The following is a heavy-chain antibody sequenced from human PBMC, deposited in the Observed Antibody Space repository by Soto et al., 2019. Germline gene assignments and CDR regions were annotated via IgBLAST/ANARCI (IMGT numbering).Heavy chain of an antibody. CDR2: ISAYNGNT. Sequence: ASVKVSCKASGYTFSSYGISWVRQAPGQGLEWMGWISAYNGNTNYAQKLQGRVIMTTDTSTSTAYMEPRSLRSDDTAVYYCARDGVEMATIYYYYGMDVWGQGTTVTVSS. CDR3: ARDGVEMATIYYYYGMDV. CDR1: GYTFSSYG. V-gene: IGHV1-18*01. J-gene: IGHJ6*02. D-gene: IGHD5-12*01.